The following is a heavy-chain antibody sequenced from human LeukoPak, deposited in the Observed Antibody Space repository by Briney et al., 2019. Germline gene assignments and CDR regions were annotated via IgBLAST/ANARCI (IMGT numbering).Heavy chain of an antibody. CDR3: ARGDSHAFDI. J-gene: IGHJ3*02. V-gene: IGHV4-39*07. Sequence: PSETLSLTCTVSGGSISSSPCYWGWIRQSPGKGLEWFGTICSGGSTYYNPSLKSRVTISVDTSKNQFSLKLSSLTAADTAVYYCARGDSHAFDIWGRGTMVTVSS. CDR2: ICSGGST. CDR1: GGSISSSPCY. D-gene: IGHD2-21*02.